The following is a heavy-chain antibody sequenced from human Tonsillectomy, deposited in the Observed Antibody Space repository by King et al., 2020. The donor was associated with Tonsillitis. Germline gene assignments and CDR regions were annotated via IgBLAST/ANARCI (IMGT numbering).Heavy chain of an antibody. V-gene: IGHV3-30*03. J-gene: IGHJ4*02. Sequence: VQLVESGGGVVQPGRSLRLSCAASGFTFSSYGMHWVRQAPGKGLEWVAVISYDGINKFYADSVKGRFTISRDNSKNTLYLQINSLRAEDTAVYYCARGRSDFDVLTGYRNFDSWGQGTLVTVSS. CDR2: ISYDGINK. CDR1: GFTFSSYG. D-gene: IGHD3-9*01. CDR3: ARGRSDFDVLTGYRNFDS.